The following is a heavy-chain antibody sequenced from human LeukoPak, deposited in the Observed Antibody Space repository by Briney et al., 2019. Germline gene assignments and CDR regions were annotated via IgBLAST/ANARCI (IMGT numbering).Heavy chain of an antibody. CDR1: GYTFTSYY. J-gene: IGHJ4*02. D-gene: IGHD3-10*01. V-gene: IGHV1-46*04. Sequence: ASVKVSCKASGYTFTSYYMHWVRQAPGQELEWMGIINPSGGSTRYAQKLQGRVTMTRDTSTSTVYMELSSVRPEDTAVYYCASGQLWFGELDYWGQGTLVTVSS. CDR3: ASGQLWFGELDY. CDR2: INPSGGST.